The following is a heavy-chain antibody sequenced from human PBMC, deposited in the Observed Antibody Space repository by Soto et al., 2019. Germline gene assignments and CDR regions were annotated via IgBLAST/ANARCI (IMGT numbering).Heavy chain of an antibody. D-gene: IGHD6-19*01. J-gene: IGHJ4*02. CDR2: IYSGGST. CDR1: GFTVSSNY. CDR3: ARERPERYSSGPFDY. V-gene: IGHV3-53*01. Sequence: PGGSLRLSCAASGFTVSSNYMSWVRQAPGKGLEWVSVIYSGGSTYYADSVKGRFTISRDNSKNTLYLQMNSLRAEDTAVYYCARERPERYSSGPFDYWGQGTLV.